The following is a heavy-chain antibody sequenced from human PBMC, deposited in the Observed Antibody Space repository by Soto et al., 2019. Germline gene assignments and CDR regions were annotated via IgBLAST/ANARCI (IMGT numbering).Heavy chain of an antibody. CDR3: TTRGGIYRPAWAYYYYGMDV. V-gene: IGHV3-15*01. D-gene: IGHD1-26*01. CDR1: GFSITNAW. CDR2: IKSKTDGGTT. Sequence: EVQLVESGGDLVKPGGSLRLSCAASGFSITNAWMTWVRQPPGKGLEWVGRIKSKTDGGTTDYVAPVKGRFTISRDDSKNKLYLQMNSLKTEDTAVYDCTTRGGIYRPAWAYYYYGMDVWGQGTTVTVSS. J-gene: IGHJ6*02.